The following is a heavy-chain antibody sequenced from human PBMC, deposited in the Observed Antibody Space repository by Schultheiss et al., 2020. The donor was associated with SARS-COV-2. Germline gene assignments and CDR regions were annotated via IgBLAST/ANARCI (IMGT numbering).Heavy chain of an antibody. CDR2: LSVSGST. J-gene: IGHJ3*02. Sequence: GGSLRLSCAASGFTFSDYYMSWIRQAPGKGLEWVSDLSVSGSTYYADSVKGRFTISRDNAKNSLYLQMNSLRAEDTAVYYCAKFPSQYYYDSSGYDAFDIWGQGTMVTVSS. V-gene: IGHV3-69-1*01. D-gene: IGHD3-22*01. CDR1: GFTFSDYY. CDR3: AKFPSQYYYDSSGYDAFDI.